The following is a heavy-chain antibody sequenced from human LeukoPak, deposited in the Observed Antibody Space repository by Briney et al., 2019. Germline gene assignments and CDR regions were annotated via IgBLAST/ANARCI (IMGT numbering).Heavy chain of an antibody. CDR2: ISSSSSYI. V-gene: IGHV3-21*01. J-gene: IGHJ4*02. Sequence: GGSLRLSCAASGFTFSSYSMNWVRQAPGKGLEWVSSISSSSSYIYYADSVKGRFTISRDNAKNSLYLQMNSLRAEDTAVYYCAKDGFSDTAMDYWGQGTLVTVSS. D-gene: IGHD5-18*01. CDR1: GFTFSSYS. CDR3: AKDGFSDTAMDY.